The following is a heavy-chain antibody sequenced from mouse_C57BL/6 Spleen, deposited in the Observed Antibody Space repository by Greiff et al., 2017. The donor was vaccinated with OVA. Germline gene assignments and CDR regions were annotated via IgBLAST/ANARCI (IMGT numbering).Heavy chain of an antibody. J-gene: IGHJ3*01. CDR1: GYAFSSSW. CDR2: IYPGDGDT. V-gene: IGHV1-82*01. D-gene: IGHD1-1*01. Sequence: QVQLKESGPELVKPGASVKISCKASGYAFSSSWMNWVKQRPGKGLEWIGRIYPGDGDTNYNGKFKGKATLTADKSSSTAYMQLSSLTSEDSAVYFCARSEGPFYYGSSLFAYWGQGTLVTVSA. CDR3: ARSEGPFYYGSSLFAY.